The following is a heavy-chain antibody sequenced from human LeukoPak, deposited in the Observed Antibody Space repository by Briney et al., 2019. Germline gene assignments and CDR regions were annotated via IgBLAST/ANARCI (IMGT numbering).Heavy chain of an antibody. CDR1: GVSFGGYY. D-gene: IGHD4-17*01. CDR2: INHSGST. J-gene: IGHJ5*02. CDR3: ARGRGADP. V-gene: IGHV4-34*01. Sequence: SETLSLTCAVYGVSFGGYYWSWIRQPPGKGLEWIGEINHSGSTNYNPSLKSRVTISVDTSKNQFSLKLSSVTAADTAVYYCARGRGADPRGQGTLVTVSS.